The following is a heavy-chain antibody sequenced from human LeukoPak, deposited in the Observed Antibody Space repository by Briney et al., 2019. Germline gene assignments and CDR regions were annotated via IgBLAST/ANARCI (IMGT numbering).Heavy chain of an antibody. J-gene: IGHJ4*02. D-gene: IGHD3-3*01. CDR2: VKNDGSST. Sequence: GGSLRLSCAASGFAFSSHWMHWVRQAPGKGLVWVSHVKNDGSSTNYADSVRGRFTISRDNAKNTLYLQMNSLRAEDTAVYYCTRGNDYWSGYIDYWGQGTLVTVSS. V-gene: IGHV3-74*01. CDR1: GFAFSSHW. CDR3: TRGNDYWSGYIDY.